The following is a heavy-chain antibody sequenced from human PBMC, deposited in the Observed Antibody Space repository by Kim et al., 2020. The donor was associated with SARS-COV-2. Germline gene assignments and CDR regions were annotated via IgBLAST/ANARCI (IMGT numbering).Heavy chain of an antibody. V-gene: IGHV3-48*03. D-gene: IGHD3-16*01. Sequence: GGSLRLSCEASGFTFSSYEMTWVRQAPGKGLDWISHISVDTVGGVTSHYADCGKGRFTLSRDNATNSLYLQMSNLRAEDTGLYYCVRDRQTYSVPSCDLGSCLDYVWVVWRQGPPVSVSS. CDR1: GFTFSSYE. J-gene: IGHJ6*02. CDR2: ISVDTVGGVTS. CDR3: VRDRQTYSVPSCDLGSCLDYVWVV.